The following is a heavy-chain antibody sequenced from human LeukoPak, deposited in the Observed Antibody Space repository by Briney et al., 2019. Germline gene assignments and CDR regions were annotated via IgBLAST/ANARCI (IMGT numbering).Heavy chain of an antibody. J-gene: IGHJ4*02. D-gene: IGHD3-22*01. Sequence: ASVKVSCKASGYTFTSYGISWVRQAPGQGLEWMGWISAYNGNTNYAQKLQGRVTMTTDTSTSTAYMELRSLRSDDTAVYYCARARSSYYDSSGYPPVFDYWGQGTLVTVSS. V-gene: IGHV1-18*01. CDR2: ISAYNGNT. CDR3: ARARSSYYDSSGYPPVFDY. CDR1: GYTFTSYG.